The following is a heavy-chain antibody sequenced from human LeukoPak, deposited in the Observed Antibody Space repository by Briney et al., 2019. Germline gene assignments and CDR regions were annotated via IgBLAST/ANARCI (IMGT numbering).Heavy chain of an antibody. CDR3: AKVARNCSGGSCFYNYYMDV. CDR1: GFTFNIYA. CDR2: ISGSGGTT. Sequence: GGSLRLSCAASGFTFNIYAMSWVRQAPGKGLEWVSAISGSGGTTYYADSVKGRFTISRDNSKNTLYLQMKSLRAEDTAMYYCAKVARNCSGGSCFYNYYMDVWGKGTTVTVSS. V-gene: IGHV3-23*01. D-gene: IGHD2-15*01. J-gene: IGHJ6*03.